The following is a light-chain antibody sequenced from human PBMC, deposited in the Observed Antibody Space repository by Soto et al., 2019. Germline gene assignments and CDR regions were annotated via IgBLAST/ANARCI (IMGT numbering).Light chain of an antibody. CDR3: QQYGSSPFT. J-gene: IGKJ3*01. V-gene: IGKV3-20*01. CDR1: QSVSSNY. CDR2: GAS. Sequence: EIVLTQSPGTLSLSPGERVTLSCRASQSVSSNYLAWYQQKPGQAPRLLIYGASSRATGVPDRFSGSGSGTYFTLTSSRLEPEDFVVYYCQQYGSSPFTFGPGTKVATK.